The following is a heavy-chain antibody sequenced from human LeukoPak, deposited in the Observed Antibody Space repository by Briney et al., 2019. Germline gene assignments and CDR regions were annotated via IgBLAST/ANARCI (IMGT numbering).Heavy chain of an antibody. V-gene: IGHV3-21*01. CDR2: ISSSSSYI. Sequence: GGSLRLSCAASGFTFSSYSMNWVRQAPGKGLEWVSSISSSSSYIYYADSVKGRFTISRDNAKNSLYLQMNSLRAEDTAVYYCAKGTYGSGSYRRFDPWGQGTLVTVSS. D-gene: IGHD3-10*01. J-gene: IGHJ5*02. CDR1: GFTFSSYS. CDR3: AKGTYGSGSYRRFDP.